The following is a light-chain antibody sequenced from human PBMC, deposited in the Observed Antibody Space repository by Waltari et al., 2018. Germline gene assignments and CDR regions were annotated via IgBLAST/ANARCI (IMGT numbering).Light chain of an antibody. Sequence: DIVLTQSPGILPLSPGEGATLSCRASESTSRSSLAWYQQKPGQAPRLVMYGTSNRATDIPDRFSGSGSGTDFTLTISRLEPEDFAVYYCQQYGRLFGGGTKVEI. J-gene: IGKJ4*01. CDR2: GTS. CDR3: QQYGRL. CDR1: ESTSRSS. V-gene: IGKV3-20*01.